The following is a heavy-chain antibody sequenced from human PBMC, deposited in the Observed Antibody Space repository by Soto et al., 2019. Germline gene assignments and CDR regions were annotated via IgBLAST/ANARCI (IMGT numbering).Heavy chain of an antibody. D-gene: IGHD6-6*01. V-gene: IGHV3-23*01. CDR1: GFTFSSYA. J-gene: IGHJ4*02. Sequence: GGSLRLSCAASGFTFSSYAMSWVRQAPGKGLEWVSAISGSGGSTYYADSVKGRFTTSRDNSKNTLYLEMNSLRAEDTAVYYCAKGGRSTYSSSAVYWGQGTLVTVSS. CDR3: AKGGRSTYSSSAVY. CDR2: ISGSGGST.